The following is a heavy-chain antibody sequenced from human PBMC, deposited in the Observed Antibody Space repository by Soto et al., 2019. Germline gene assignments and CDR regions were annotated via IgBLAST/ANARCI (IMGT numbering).Heavy chain of an antibody. V-gene: IGHV4-39*01. CDR3: ARRPTGELPFDY. J-gene: IGHJ4*02. Sequence: PSETLSLTCTVSGGSISSSSYYWGWIRQPPGKGLEWIGSIYYSGSTYYNPSLKSRVTISVDTSKNQFSLKLSSVTAADTAVYYCARRPTGELPFDYWGQGTLVTVSS. CDR2: IYYSGST. D-gene: IGHD1-26*01. CDR1: GGSISSSSYY.